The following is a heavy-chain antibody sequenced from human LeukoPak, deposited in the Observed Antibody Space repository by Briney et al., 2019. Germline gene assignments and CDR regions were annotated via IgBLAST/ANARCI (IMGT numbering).Heavy chain of an antibody. Sequence: GASVKVSCKASGYTFTAYYVHWVRQAPGQGLEWLGWMNPNSGNTGYAQKFQGRVTITRNTSISTAYMELNSLRFDDTAVYSCARETHGYGDGFDIWGQGTMVTVSS. D-gene: IGHD3-22*01. CDR3: ARETHGYGDGFDI. J-gene: IGHJ3*02. V-gene: IGHV1-8*03. CDR1: GYTFTAYY. CDR2: MNPNSGNT.